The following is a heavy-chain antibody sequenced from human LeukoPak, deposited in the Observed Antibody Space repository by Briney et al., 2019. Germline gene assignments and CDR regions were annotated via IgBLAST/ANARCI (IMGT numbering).Heavy chain of an antibody. D-gene: IGHD3-22*01. CDR2: ISNNGGYT. J-gene: IGHJ4*02. CDR3: ASRNYYDSSGYYYYYFDY. Sequence: GGSLRLSCAASGFTFSSSAMSWVRQAPGKGLEWVSAISNNGGYTYYADSVQGRFTISRDNSKSTLYLQMNSLRAEDTAVYYCASRNYYDSSGYYYYYFDYWGQGILVTVSS. CDR1: GFTFSSSA. V-gene: IGHV3-23*01.